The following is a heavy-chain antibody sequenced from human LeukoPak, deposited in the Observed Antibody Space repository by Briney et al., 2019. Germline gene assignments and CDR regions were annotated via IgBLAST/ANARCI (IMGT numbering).Heavy chain of an antibody. V-gene: IGHV1-2*02. J-gene: IGHJ4*02. D-gene: IGHD3-3*01. Sequence: ASVKVSCKASGYTFTSYAMHWVRQAPGQGLEWMGWINPNSGGTNYAQKFQGRVTVTRDTSISTAYMELSRLRSDDTAVYYCATSQVDFWSGYLTIDYWGQGTLVTVSS. CDR3: ATSQVDFWSGYLTIDY. CDR2: INPNSGGT. CDR1: GYTFTSYA.